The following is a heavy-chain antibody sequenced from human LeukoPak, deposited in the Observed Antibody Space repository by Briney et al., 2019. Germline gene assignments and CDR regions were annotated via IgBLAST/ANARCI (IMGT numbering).Heavy chain of an antibody. J-gene: IGHJ4*02. CDR2: IVVGSGNT. CDR3: AARARYGDYFDY. CDR1: GFTFTSSA. V-gene: IGHV1-58*02. Sequence: RASVKVSCKASGFTFTSSAMQWVRQARGQRLEWIGWIVVGSGNTNYAQKFQERVTITRDMSTSTAYMELSSLRSEDTAVCYCAARARYGDYFDYWGQGTLVTVSS. D-gene: IGHD4-17*01.